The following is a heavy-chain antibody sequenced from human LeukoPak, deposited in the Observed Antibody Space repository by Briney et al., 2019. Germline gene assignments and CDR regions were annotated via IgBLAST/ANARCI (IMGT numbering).Heavy chain of an antibody. J-gene: IGHJ4*01. CDR3: ARVPARRVVTTPTYFDY. D-gene: IGHD2-21*02. CDR2: MSYSGST. Sequence: SETLSLTCAVYGGSFSGYYWSWIRQPPGEGLEWIGYMSYSGSTNYNPSLNSRVSISVDTSENQFSLRLSSVTAADTAVYYCARVPARRVVTTPTYFDYWGQGTLVTVSS. CDR1: GGSFSGYY. V-gene: IGHV4-59*01.